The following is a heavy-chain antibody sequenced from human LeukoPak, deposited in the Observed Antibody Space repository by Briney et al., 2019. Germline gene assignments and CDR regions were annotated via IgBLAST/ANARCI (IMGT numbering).Heavy chain of an antibody. D-gene: IGHD1-26*01. J-gene: IGHJ6*03. CDR1: GFTFSSYS. V-gene: IGHV3-48*04. CDR2: ISSSSSTI. CDR3: ARDAPSESYRKVIYYYYMDV. Sequence: GGSLRLSCAASGFTFSSYSMNWVRQAPGKGLGWVSYISSSSSTIYYADSVKGRFTISRDNAKNSLYLQMNSLRAEDTAVYYCARDAPSESYRKVIYYYYMDVWGKGTTVTVSS.